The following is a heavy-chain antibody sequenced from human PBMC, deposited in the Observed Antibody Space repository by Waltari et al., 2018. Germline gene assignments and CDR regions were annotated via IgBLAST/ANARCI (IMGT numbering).Heavy chain of an antibody. CDR2: ISGSGGST. CDR1: GFTFSSYA. V-gene: IGHV3-23*01. D-gene: IGHD2-2*01. J-gene: IGHJ4*02. CDR3: AKDPPIVVVPAARSPQDY. Sequence: SGFTFSSYAMSWVRQAPGKGLEWVSAISGSGGSTYYADSVKGRFTISRDNSKNTLYLQMNSLRAEDTAVYYCAKDPPIVVVPAARSPQDYWGQGTLVTVSS.